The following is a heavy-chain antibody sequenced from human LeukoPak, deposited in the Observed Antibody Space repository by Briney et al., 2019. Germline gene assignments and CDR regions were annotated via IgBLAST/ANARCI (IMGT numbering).Heavy chain of an antibody. J-gene: IGHJ4*02. CDR3: ARDSFWSGSVPGY. V-gene: IGHV3-7*01. CDR1: GFTFSSYS. CDR2: IKQDGSEK. D-gene: IGHD3-3*01. Sequence: GGTLRLSCSASGFTFSSYSMNWVRQAPGKGLEWVANIKQDGSEKYYVDSVKGRFTISRDNAKNSLYLQMNSLRVEDTAVYYCARDSFWSGSVPGYWGQGTLVTVSS.